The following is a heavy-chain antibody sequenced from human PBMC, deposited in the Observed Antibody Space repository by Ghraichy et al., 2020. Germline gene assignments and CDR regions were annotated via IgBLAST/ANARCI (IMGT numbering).Heavy chain of an antibody. CDR2: ISSSASTT. V-gene: IGHV3-11*01. D-gene: IGHD3-22*01. CDR1: GFTFSDSY. CDR3: ARSSAQPYFYGMDV. Sequence: LSLTCAASGFTFSDSYMSWIRQAPGKGLEWLSYISSSASTTHYADSVKGRVTISRDNAKNSLYLQLNSLRAEDTAVYFCARSSAQPYFYGMDVWGQGTTVTVSS. J-gene: IGHJ6*02.